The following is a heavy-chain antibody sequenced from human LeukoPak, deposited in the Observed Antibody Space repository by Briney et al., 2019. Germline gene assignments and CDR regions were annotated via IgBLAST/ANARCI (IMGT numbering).Heavy chain of an antibody. J-gene: IGHJ4*02. CDR3: AGEGAYTHYVAY. CDR2: IYYSGGT. CDR1: GVSISSYY. Sequence: SETLSLTCTVSGVSISSYYWSWIRQPPGKGLEWIGYIYYSGGTKYTPSLRSRVTISVDTSKNQFSLKLNSVTAADTAVYYCAGEGAYTHYVAYWGQGTLVTVSS. D-gene: IGHD1-26*01. V-gene: IGHV4-59*01.